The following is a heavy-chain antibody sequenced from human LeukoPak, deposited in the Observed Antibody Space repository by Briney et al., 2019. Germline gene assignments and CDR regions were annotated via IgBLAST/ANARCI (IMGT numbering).Heavy chain of an antibody. D-gene: IGHD3-9*01. CDR2: IYTSGST. CDR1: GGSISSGSYY. CDR3: AREILESRYFDWLPYSFPDAFDI. J-gene: IGHJ3*02. Sequence: SETLSLTCTVSGGSISSGSYYWSWIRQPAGKRLEWIGRIYTSGSTNYNPSLKSRVTMSVDTSKNQFSLKLSSVTAADTAVYYCAREILESRYFDWLPYSFPDAFDIWGQGTMVTVSS. V-gene: IGHV4-61*02.